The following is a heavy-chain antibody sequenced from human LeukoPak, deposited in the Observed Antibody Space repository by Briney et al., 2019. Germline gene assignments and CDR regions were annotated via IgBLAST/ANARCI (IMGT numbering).Heavy chain of an antibody. Sequence: SLKVSCKASGGTFSSYAISWVRQAPGPRLECMGGIIPIFGTAKYAQKFQGRVTITTDESTSTAYMELSSLRSEDTAVYYCARDSYSSSWSPLDYWGQGNLVTVSS. CDR1: GGTFSSYA. V-gene: IGHV1-69*05. D-gene: IGHD6-13*01. J-gene: IGHJ4*02. CDR3: ARDSYSSSWSPLDY. CDR2: IIPIFGTA.